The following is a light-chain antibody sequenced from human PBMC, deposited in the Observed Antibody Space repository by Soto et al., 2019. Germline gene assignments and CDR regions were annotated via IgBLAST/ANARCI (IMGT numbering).Light chain of an antibody. CDR1: QSVSSSY. CDR2: GAS. V-gene: IGKV3-20*01. J-gene: IGKJ1*01. CDR3: QQYGSSPRT. Sequence: EIVLTQSPGTLSLSPGERATLSCRASQSVSSSYLAWYQQKPGQSPRLLIYGASSRATGIPDSFSGSGSGPDFTLTISRLEPEDFAVYYCQQYGSSPRTFGQGTKVEIK.